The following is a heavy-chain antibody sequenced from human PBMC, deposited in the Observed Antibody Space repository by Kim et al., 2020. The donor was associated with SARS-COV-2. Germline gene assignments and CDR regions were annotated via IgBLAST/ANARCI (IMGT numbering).Heavy chain of an antibody. D-gene: IGHD3-22*01. CDR2: ISTSGSPV. CDR3: ASGYYDNSHSYSPFDY. V-gene: IGHV3-48*02. Sequence: GGSLRLSCAASGFTFSNNNMNWVRRAPGKGLEWISYISTSGSPVYYADSVRGRFTISRDNAKNSLYLQMNSLRDEDTAVYYCASGYYDNSHSYSPFDYWG. CDR1: GFTFSNNN. J-gene: IGHJ4*01.